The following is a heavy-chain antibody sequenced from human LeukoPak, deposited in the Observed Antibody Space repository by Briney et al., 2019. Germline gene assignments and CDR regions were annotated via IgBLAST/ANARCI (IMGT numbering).Heavy chain of an antibody. D-gene: IGHD3-9*01. Sequence: PSETLSLTCAVYGGSFSGYYWSWIRQPPGKGLEWIGEINHSGSTNYNPSLKSRVTISVDTSKNQFSLKLSSVTAADTAVYYCARGDILTGYYHFDYWGQGTLVTVSS. CDR3: ARGDILTGYYHFDY. V-gene: IGHV4-34*01. CDR1: GGSFSGYY. J-gene: IGHJ4*02. CDR2: INHSGST.